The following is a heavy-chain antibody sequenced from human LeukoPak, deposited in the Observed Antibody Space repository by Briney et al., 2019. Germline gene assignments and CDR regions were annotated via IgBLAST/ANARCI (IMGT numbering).Heavy chain of an antibody. D-gene: IGHD3-22*01. CDR1: GFTFDDYG. J-gene: IGHJ4*02. V-gene: IGHV3-20*04. Sequence: GGSLRLSCAASGFTFDDYGMSWVRQAPGKGLEWASGINWNGGSTGYADSVKGRFTISRDNAKNSLYLQMNSLRAEDTALYYCARGGYYYDSSGYYYVFDYWGQGTLVTVSS. CDR2: INWNGGST. CDR3: ARGGYYYDSSGYYYVFDY.